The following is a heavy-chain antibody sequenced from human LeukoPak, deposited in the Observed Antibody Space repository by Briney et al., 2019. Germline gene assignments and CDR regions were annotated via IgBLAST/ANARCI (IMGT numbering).Heavy chain of an antibody. Sequence: GGSLRLSCAASGFTFSSYSMNWVRQAPGKGLEWVSSISSSSSYIYYADSVKGRFTISRDNAKNSLYLQMNSLRAEDTAVYYCARVISGYYLVDYWGQGTLVTVSS. V-gene: IGHV3-21*01. CDR2: ISSSSSYI. D-gene: IGHD3-22*01. J-gene: IGHJ4*02. CDR3: ARVISGYYLVDY. CDR1: GFTFSSYS.